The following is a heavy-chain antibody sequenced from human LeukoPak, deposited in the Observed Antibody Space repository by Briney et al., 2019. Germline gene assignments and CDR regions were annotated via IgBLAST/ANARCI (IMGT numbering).Heavy chain of an antibody. CDR2: INHSGST. J-gene: IGHJ5*02. CDR3: ARSIAGSFDP. D-gene: IGHD6-6*01. CDR1: GGSFGGYY. Sequence: SETLSLTCAVYGGSFGGYYWSWIRQPPGKGLEWIGEINHSGSTNYNPSLKSRVTISVDTSKNQFSLKLSSVTAADTAVYYCARSIAGSFDPWGQGTLVTVSS. V-gene: IGHV4-34*01.